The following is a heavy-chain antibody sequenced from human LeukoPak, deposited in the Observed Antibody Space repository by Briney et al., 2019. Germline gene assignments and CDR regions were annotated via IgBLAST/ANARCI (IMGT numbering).Heavy chain of an antibody. Sequence: SETLSLTCTVSGGSISRYYWSWIRQPPGKGLEWIGYIYYSGSTNYNPSLKSRVTISVDTSKNQFSLKLSSVTAADTAVYYCARGPSYYCSSTSCYAGGYMDVWGKGTTVTISS. D-gene: IGHD2-2*01. V-gene: IGHV4-59*08. J-gene: IGHJ6*03. CDR2: IYYSGST. CDR1: GGSISRYY. CDR3: ARGPSYYCSSTSCYAGGYMDV.